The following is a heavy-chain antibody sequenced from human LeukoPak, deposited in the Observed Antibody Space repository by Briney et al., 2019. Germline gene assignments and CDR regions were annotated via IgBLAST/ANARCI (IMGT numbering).Heavy chain of an antibody. Sequence: SETLSLTCTVSGGSISSYYWSWIRQPPGKGLEWIGYIYYSGRTNYNPSLKSRVTISVDTSKNQFSLKLSSVTAADTAVYYCARVGNVDIVVVPAAIPAAENYYYYGMDVWGQGTTVTVSS. D-gene: IGHD2-2*02. CDR2: IYYSGRT. CDR3: ARVGNVDIVVVPAAIPAAENYYYYGMDV. V-gene: IGHV4-59*01. J-gene: IGHJ6*02. CDR1: GGSISSYY.